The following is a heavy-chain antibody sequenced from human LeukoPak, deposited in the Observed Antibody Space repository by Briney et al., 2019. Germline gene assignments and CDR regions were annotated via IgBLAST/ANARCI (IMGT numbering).Heavy chain of an antibody. CDR2: IYYSGST. J-gene: IGHJ4*02. D-gene: IGHD1-14*01. CDR1: GGSISSYY. V-gene: IGHV4-59*01. CDR3: ARAGPTGSDY. Sequence: SETLSLTYTVSGGSISSYYWSWIRQPPGKGLEWIGYIYYSGSTNYNPSLKSRVTISVDTSKNQFSLKLSSVTAADTAVYYCARAGPTGSDYWGQGTLVTVSS.